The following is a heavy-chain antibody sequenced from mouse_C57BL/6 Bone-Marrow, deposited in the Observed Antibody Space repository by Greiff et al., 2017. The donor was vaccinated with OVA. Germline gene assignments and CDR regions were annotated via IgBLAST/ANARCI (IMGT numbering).Heavy chain of an antibody. Sequence: EVKVVESGGGLVQPGGSLKLSCAASGFTFSDYYMYWVRQTPEKRLEWVAYISNGGGSTYYPDTVKGRFTISRDNAKNTLYLQMSRLKSEDTAMYYCSNYVDYFDYWGQGTTLTVSS. V-gene: IGHV5-12*01. CDR2: ISNGGGST. D-gene: IGHD2-5*01. CDR1: GFTFSDYY. CDR3: SNYVDYFDY. J-gene: IGHJ2*01.